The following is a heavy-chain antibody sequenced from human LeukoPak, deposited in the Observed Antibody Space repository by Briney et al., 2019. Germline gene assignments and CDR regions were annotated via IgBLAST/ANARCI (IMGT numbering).Heavy chain of an antibody. CDR1: GYTLANYW. J-gene: IGHJ4*02. D-gene: IGHD3-3*01. CDR3: ARGDFWSVSNRYFDY. Sequence: GESLKISCQFSGYTLANYWIGWVRQMPGKGLEWMGVIYPDDSDTRYSPSFQGQVTISVDKSIATAYVQWSSLKASDTAIYYCARGDFWSVSNRYFDYWGQGTPVTVSS. V-gene: IGHV5-51*01. CDR2: IYPDDSDT.